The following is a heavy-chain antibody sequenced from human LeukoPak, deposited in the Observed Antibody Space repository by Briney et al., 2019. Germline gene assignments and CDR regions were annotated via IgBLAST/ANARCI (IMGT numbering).Heavy chain of an antibody. CDR3: ARVFKGAPKGYDAFDI. V-gene: IGHV4-30-4*08. CDR1: GGSISSGDYY. D-gene: IGHD1-14*01. J-gene: IGHJ3*02. CDR2: IYYSGST. Sequence: PSQTLSLTCTVSGGSISSGDYYWSWIRQPPGKGLDWIGYIYYSGSTYYNPSLKSRVTISVDTSKNQFSLKLSSVTAADTAAYYCARVFKGAPKGYDAFDIWGQGTMVTVSS.